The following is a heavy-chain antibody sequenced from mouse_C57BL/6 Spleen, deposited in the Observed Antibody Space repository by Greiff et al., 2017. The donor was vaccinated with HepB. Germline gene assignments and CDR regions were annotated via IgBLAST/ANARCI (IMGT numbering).Heavy chain of an antibody. D-gene: IGHD1-1*01. CDR3: AIGSLYAMDY. CDR2: INPYNGGT. V-gene: IGHV1-19*01. J-gene: IGHJ4*01. CDR1: GYTFTDYY. Sequence: EVQLQQSGPVLVKPGASVKMSCKASGYTFTDYYMNWVKQSHGKSLEWIGVINPYNGGTSYNQKFKGKATLTVDKSSSTAYMELNSLTSEDSAVYYCAIGSLYAMDYWGQGTSVTVSS.